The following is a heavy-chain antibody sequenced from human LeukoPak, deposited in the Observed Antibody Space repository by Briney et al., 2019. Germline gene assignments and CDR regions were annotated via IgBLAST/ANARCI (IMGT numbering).Heavy chain of an antibody. CDR2: ISYDGSNK. V-gene: IGHV3-30-3*01. D-gene: IGHD3-3*01. CDR3: ARGGQIFGVVTGFDY. CDR1: GLTFSSYA. Sequence: GRSLRLSCAASGLTFSSYAMHSVRQAPGTRLKWVAVISYDGSNKYYAESLTGRFTISRDNSKNTLYLQMNSLRAEDTAVYYCARGGQIFGVVTGFDYWGQGTLVTVSS. J-gene: IGHJ4*02.